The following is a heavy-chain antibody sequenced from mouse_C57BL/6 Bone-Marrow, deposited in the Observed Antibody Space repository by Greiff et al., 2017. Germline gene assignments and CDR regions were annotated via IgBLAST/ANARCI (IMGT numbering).Heavy chain of an antibody. Sequence: VKLVESGPGLVAPSPSLSITCTVSGFSLTSYGVDWVRQRPGKGLEWLGVIWGGGSTNYNSALMSRLGMSKDNTKCQVFLKMNSLQTDEMTMYYCANNYYDRGAWFAYGGQGTLVTVSA. D-gene: IGHD1-1*01. CDR3: ANNYYDRGAWFAY. CDR2: IWGGGST. J-gene: IGHJ3*01. CDR1: GFSLTSYG. V-gene: IGHV2-9*01.